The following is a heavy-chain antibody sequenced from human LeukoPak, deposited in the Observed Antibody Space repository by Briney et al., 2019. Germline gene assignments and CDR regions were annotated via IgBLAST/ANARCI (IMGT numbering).Heavy chain of an antibody. CDR2: IKRDGSEI. CDR3: ARAPGDQGYYDS. D-gene: IGHD2-21*01. J-gene: IGHJ4*02. V-gene: IGHV3-7*03. CDR1: GFTFSSHW. Sequence: PGGSLRLSCAASGFTFSSHWMSWVRQAPGKGLEWVATIKRDGSEIYYVDSVKGRFTISRDNAKSSLYLQMNGLRAEDTAVYYCARAPGDQGYYDSWGQGTLVTVSS.